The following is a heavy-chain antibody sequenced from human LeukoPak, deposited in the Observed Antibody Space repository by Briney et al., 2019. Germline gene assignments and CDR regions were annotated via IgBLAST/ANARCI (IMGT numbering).Heavy chain of an antibody. D-gene: IGHD2-15*01. CDR2: ISWNSGSI. V-gene: IGHV3-9*01. CDR1: GFTFDDYA. J-gene: IGHJ6*02. Sequence: GESLRLSCAASGFTFDDYAMHWVRHAPGKGLEWVSGISWNSGSIDYADSVKGRFTISRDNAKNSLYLQMNSLRAEDTALYYCAKDSGGGYYYYGMDVWGQGTTVTVSS. CDR3: AKDSGGGYYYYGMDV.